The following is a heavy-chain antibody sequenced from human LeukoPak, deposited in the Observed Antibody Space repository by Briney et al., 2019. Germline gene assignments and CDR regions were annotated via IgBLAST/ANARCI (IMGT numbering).Heavy chain of an antibody. D-gene: IGHD6-19*01. CDR1: GHTFTSYD. Sequence: GASVKVSCKASGHTFTSYDINWARQATGQGLEGMGWMNPNSGNTGYAQKFQGRVTMTRNTSISTAYMELSSLRSEDTAVYYCARLYSSGWYDGDYWGQGTLVTVSS. V-gene: IGHV1-8*01. J-gene: IGHJ4*02. CDR2: MNPNSGNT. CDR3: ARLYSSGWYDGDY.